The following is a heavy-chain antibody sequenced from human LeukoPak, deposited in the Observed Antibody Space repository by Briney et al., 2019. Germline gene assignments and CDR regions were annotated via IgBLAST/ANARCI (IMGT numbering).Heavy chain of an antibody. CDR1: GFTFSSYG. CDR3: AKGGYSYGLKHLSSDY. CDR2: IRYDGSNK. J-gene: IGHJ4*02. V-gene: IGHV3-30*02. D-gene: IGHD5-18*01. Sequence: GGSLRLSCAASGFTFSSYGMHWVRQAPGKGLEWVAFIRYDGSNKYYADSVKGRFAISRDNSKNTLYLQMNSLRAEDTAVYYCAKGGYSYGLKHLSSDYWGQGTLVTVSS.